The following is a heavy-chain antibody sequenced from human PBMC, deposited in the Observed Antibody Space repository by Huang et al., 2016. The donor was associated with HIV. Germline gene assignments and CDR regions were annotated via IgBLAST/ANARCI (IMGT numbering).Heavy chain of an antibody. D-gene: IGHD2-8*01. Sequence: VQLVESGGGLVQPGWSLRLSCAASGFAFSQYAVHWVRQSPGKGWGWGLGIGGNSGDIAYGASVRGRFVISRDNAKKSLYLKMNGLRLEDTALYFCVIMDDYFDYWGQGVLVGVSS. V-gene: IGHV3-9*01. CDR3: VIMDDYFDY. CDR2: IGGNSGDI. CDR1: GFAFSQYA. J-gene: IGHJ4*02.